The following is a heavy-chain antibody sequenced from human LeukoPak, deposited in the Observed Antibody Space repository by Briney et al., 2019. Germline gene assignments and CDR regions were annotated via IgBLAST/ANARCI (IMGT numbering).Heavy chain of an antibody. CDR2: ISHDGYRT. Sequence: GGSLRLSCAASGFTFSSYAMSWVRQAPGKGLECVSSISHDGYRTYYADSVKGRFTISRDNAQNSLYLQMNSLRAEDTALYYCARKVAGYYAMDVWGQGTTVTVSS. CDR3: ARKVAGYYAMDV. CDR1: GFTFSSYA. V-gene: IGHV3-23*01. J-gene: IGHJ6*02. D-gene: IGHD6-19*01.